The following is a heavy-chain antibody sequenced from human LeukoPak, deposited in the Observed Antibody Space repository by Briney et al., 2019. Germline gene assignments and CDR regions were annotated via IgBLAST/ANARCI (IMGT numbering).Heavy chain of an antibody. Sequence: SETLSLTCTVSGGSISSGSYYWSWIRQPAGKGLEWIGRIYTSGSTNYNPSLKSRVTISVDTSKNQFSLKLSSVTASDTAVYYCARLGSGSVQRYFDLWGRGTLVTVSS. CDR3: ARLGSGSVQRYFDL. V-gene: IGHV4-61*02. CDR1: GGSISSGSYY. D-gene: IGHD1-26*01. J-gene: IGHJ2*01. CDR2: IYTSGST.